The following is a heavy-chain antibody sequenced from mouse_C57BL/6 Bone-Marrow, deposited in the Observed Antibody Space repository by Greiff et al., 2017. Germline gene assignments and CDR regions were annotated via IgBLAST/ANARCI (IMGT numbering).Heavy chain of an antibody. J-gene: IGHJ2*01. CDR3: ARGPPITSGVVHFDY. D-gene: IGHD1-1*01. Sequence: VQLQQSGPELVKPGASVKISCKASGYSFTDYNMNWVKQSNGKSLEWIGVINPNYGTTSYNQKFKGKATMTVDQSSTTAYMKLNSRTSEDSAVYYCARGPPITSGVVHFDYWGQGTTLTVSS. CDR1: GYSFTDYN. CDR2: INPNYGTT. V-gene: IGHV1-39*01.